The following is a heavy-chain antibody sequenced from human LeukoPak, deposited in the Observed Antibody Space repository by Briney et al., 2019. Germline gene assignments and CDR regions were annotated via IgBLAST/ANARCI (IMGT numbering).Heavy chain of an antibody. V-gene: IGHV4-39*01. J-gene: IGHJ4*02. Sequence: SETLSLTCTVSGGSISSSGHYWSWIRQPPEKGLEWIGEIDHSGSTNYNPSLKSRVTMSVDTSKNQFSLKLISVTAADTAVYYCARQSSYVRPQRLDYWGQGILVTVSS. CDR1: GGSISSSGHY. D-gene: IGHD6-25*01. CDR3: ARQSSYVRPQRLDY. CDR2: IDHSGST.